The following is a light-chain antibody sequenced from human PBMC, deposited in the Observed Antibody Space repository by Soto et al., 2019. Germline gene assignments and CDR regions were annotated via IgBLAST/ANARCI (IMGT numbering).Light chain of an antibody. CDR2: GNS. CDR3: QSYDSSLRQVV. J-gene: IGLJ2*01. V-gene: IGLV1-40*01. CDR1: SSNIGAGYD. Sequence: QSVLTQPPSVSGAPGQRVTISCTGRSSNIGAGYDVHWYQQLPGTAPKLLIYGNSNRPSGVPDRFSGSKSGTSASLAITGLQAEDDADYYCQSYDSSLRQVVFGGGTKLTVL.